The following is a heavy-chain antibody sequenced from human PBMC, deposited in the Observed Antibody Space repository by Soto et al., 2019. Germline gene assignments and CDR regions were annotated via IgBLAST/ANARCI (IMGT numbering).Heavy chain of an antibody. CDR2: ISAFNGNT. CDR1: GYTFTSYG. D-gene: IGHD6-6*01. Sequence: VSVKVSCKASGYTFTSYGIIWVRQAPGQGLEWMGWISAFNGNTNFAQMLQGRVTMTTDTSTSTAYMELRSLRSDDTAVYYCARDLAPYSSSSYYYGMDGWGQGTTGTVSS. V-gene: IGHV1-18*01. J-gene: IGHJ6*02. CDR3: ARDLAPYSSSSYYYGMDG.